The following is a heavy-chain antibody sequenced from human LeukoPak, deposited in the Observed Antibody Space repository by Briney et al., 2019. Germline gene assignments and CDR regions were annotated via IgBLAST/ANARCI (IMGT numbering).Heavy chain of an antibody. CDR3: ARYCSGGSCSNFDY. V-gene: IGHV1-8*01. D-gene: IGHD2-15*01. J-gene: IGHJ4*02. CDR1: GSTFTSYD. CDR2: MNPNSGNT. Sequence: VKVSCNASGSTFTSYDINWVRQATGQGLEWMGWMNPNSGNTGYAQKFQGRVTMTRNTSISTAYIELSSLRSEDTAVYYCARYCSGGSCSNFDYWGQGTLVTVSS.